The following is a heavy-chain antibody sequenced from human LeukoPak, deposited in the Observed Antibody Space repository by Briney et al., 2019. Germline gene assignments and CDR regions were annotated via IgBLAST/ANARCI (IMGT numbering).Heavy chain of an antibody. V-gene: IGHV4-34*01. CDR2: INHSGST. D-gene: IGHD5-18*01. J-gene: IGHJ4*02. Sequence: PSETLSLTCAVYGGSFSGYYWSWIRQPPGKGLEWIGEINHSGSTNYNPSLKSRVTISVDTSKNQLSLKLSSVTAADTAVYYCARDRLWIEPLDYWGQGTLVIVSS. CDR3: ARDRLWIEPLDY. CDR1: GGSFSGYY.